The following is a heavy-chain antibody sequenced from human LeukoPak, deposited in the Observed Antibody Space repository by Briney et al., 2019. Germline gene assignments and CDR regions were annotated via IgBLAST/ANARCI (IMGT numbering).Heavy chain of an antibody. V-gene: IGHV3-21*04. D-gene: IGHD4-17*01. Sequence: GGSLRLSCAASGFTFSSYTMNWVRQAPGKGLEWVSSISSSSSYIYYADSVEGRFTISRDNSKNTLYLQMNSLRAEDTAVYYCAERGDYLDYWGQGTLVTVSS. CDR2: ISSSSSYI. CDR1: GFTFSSYT. CDR3: AERGDYLDY. J-gene: IGHJ4*02.